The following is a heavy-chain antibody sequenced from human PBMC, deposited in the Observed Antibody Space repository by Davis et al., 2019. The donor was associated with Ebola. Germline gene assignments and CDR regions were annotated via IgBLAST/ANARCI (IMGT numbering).Heavy chain of an antibody. Sequence: ASVKVSCKASGYTFTSYGISWVRQAPGQGLEWMGWISAYNGNTNYAQKFQGRVTITADKSTSTAYMELSSLRSEDTAVYYCARLTGDLYYYGMDVWGQGTTVTVSS. CDR2: ISAYNGNT. CDR1: GYTFTSYG. D-gene: IGHD7-27*01. CDR3: ARLTGDLYYYGMDV. V-gene: IGHV1-18*01. J-gene: IGHJ6*02.